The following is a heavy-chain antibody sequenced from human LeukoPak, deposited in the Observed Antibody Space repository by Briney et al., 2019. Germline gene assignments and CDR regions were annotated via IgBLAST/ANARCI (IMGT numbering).Heavy chain of an antibody. V-gene: IGHV3-30*18. D-gene: IGHD3-9*01. CDR1: GFTFSSYG. CDR3: AKAGRVLRYFDWISYFNY. CDR2: ISYDGSNE. J-gene: IGHJ4*02. Sequence: GGSLRLSCAASGFTFSSYGMHWVRQAPGKGLEWVAIISYDGSNEYYADSVKGRFTISRDNSKNTLYLQMNSLRAEDTAVYYCAKAGRVLRYFDWISYFNYWGQGTLVTVSS.